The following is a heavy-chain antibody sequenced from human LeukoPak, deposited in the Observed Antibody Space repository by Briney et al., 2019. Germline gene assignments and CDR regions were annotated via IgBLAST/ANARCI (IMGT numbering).Heavy chain of an antibody. D-gene: IGHD6-13*01. CDR2: INPNSGGT. Sequence: ASVKVSCKASGYTFTGYYMHWVRQAPGQGLEWMGWINPNSGGTNYAQKFQGRVTMTRDTSISTAYMELSRLRSDDTAVYYCARTTRYSSSWYHDYYYGMDVWGQGTTVTVSS. J-gene: IGHJ6*02. CDR1: GYTFTGYY. CDR3: ARTTRYSSSWYHDYYYGMDV. V-gene: IGHV1-2*02.